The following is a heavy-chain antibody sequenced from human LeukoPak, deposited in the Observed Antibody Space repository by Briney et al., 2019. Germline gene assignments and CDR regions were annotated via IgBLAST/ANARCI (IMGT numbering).Heavy chain of an antibody. J-gene: IGHJ6*03. CDR2: IYYSGST. CDR3: ARHNYDILTGYPNYYMDV. V-gene: IGHV4-59*08. D-gene: IGHD3-9*01. Sequence: ETSETLSLTCTVSGGSIRSYYWSWVRQPPGKGLEWIGYIYYSGSTNNNPSLKSRVSISVDTSKNQFSLKLNSVTAADTAVYYCARHNYDILTGYPNYYMDVWGKGTTVTVSS. CDR1: GGSIRSYY.